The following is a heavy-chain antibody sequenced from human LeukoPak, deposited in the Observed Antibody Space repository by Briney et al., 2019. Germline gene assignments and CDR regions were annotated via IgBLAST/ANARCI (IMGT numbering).Heavy chain of an antibody. J-gene: IGHJ6*03. D-gene: IGHD1-1*01. CDR2: IYTSGST. CDR1: GGSFDSKY. V-gene: IGHV4-4*09. CDR3: ANYTRNVHYYMDV. Sequence: PSETLSLTCSVSGGSFDSKYWSWIRQPPGKGLEWIGYIYTSGSTNFNPSLRSRVAMSIDTSKNQFSLKVYSVTSADTGVYYCANYTRNVHYYMDVWGKGTTVIVSS.